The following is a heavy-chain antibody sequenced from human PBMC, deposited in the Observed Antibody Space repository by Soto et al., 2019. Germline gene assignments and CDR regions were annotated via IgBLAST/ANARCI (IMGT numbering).Heavy chain of an antibody. D-gene: IGHD3-9*01. CDR2: ISSSSSYI. V-gene: IGHV3-21*01. Sequence: GSLRLSFEASRFTFSSYSINWVLQTPLKWLEWVSSISSSSSYIYYADSVKGRFTISRDNAKNSLYLQMNSLRAEDTAVYYCARLRYFDWFPDAFDIWGQGTMVTVSS. J-gene: IGHJ3*02. CDR1: RFTFSSYS. CDR3: ARLRYFDWFPDAFDI.